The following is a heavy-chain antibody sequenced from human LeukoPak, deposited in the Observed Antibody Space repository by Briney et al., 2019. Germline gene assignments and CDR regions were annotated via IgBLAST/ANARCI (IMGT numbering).Heavy chain of an antibody. CDR2: ISTYSGET. Sequence: ASVKVSCKASGYTFTNYYISWVRQAPGRGLEWMGWISTYSGETNYAESLQGRVTMTTDTSTSTVYMELSSLRSEDTAVYYCARDSSSQDPYYYYMDVWGKGTTVTVSS. J-gene: IGHJ6*03. CDR1: GYTFTNYY. CDR3: ARDSSSQDPYYYYMDV. V-gene: IGHV1-18*01. D-gene: IGHD2-15*01.